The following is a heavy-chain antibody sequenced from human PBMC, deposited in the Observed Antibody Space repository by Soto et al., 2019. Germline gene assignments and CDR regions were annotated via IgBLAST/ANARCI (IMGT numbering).Heavy chain of an antibody. CDR2: ISSSSSYI. CDR1: GFTFSSYS. D-gene: IGHD5-12*01. Sequence: SLRLSCAASGFTFSSYSMNWVRQAPGKGLEWVSSISSSSSYIYYADSVKGRFTISRDNAKNSLYLQMNSLRAEDTAVYYCARDGCGYDWCDYYYMDVWGKGTTVTVSS. J-gene: IGHJ6*03. CDR3: ARDGCGYDWCDYYYMDV. V-gene: IGHV3-21*01.